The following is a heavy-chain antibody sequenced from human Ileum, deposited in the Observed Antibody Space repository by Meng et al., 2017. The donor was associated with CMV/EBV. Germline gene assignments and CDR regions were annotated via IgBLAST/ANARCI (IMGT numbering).Heavy chain of an antibody. V-gene: IGHV3-23*01. Sequence: GESLKISCAASGFTFSSHIMTWVRQAPGRGLEWVSIISGGGGTTYYADSVKGRFTISRDNSKNTLYLQMNSLRGEDTALYYCATPATSSGWYYFDCWGQGTLVTVSS. CDR3: ATPATSSGWYYFDC. CDR2: ISGGGGTT. CDR1: GFTFSSHI. D-gene: IGHD6-19*01. J-gene: IGHJ4*02.